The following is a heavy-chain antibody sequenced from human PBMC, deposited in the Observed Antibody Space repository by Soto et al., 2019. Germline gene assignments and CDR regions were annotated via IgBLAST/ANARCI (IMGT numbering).Heavy chain of an antibody. Sequence: QVQLVQSGAEVKKPGSSVKVSCKASGGTFSSYAISWVRKAPGHGLEWMGGIIPIFGTANYAPKSQGRVTITADESTSTAYMDLSSLRSADTAVYYCVRPVPAAGYYYGMDVWRQGTTVTVSS. CDR3: VRPVPAAGYYYGMDV. CDR2: IIPIFGTA. J-gene: IGHJ6*02. D-gene: IGHD2-2*01. V-gene: IGHV1-69*12. CDR1: GGTFSSYA.